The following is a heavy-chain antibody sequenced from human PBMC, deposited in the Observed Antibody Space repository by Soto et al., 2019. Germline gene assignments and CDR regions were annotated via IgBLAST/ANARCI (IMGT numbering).Heavy chain of an antibody. CDR2: LYYSGST. CDR3: ASNNYYDSSGYPPHYYYYGMDV. V-gene: IGHV4-39*01. D-gene: IGHD3-22*01. Sequence: QLQLQESGPGLVKPSETLSLTCTVSGGSISSSSYYWGWIRQPPGKGLEWIGSLYYSGSTYYNPSLKSRVTIAVDTTKTEFSLRLSSVTAADTAAYYFASNNYYDSSGYPPHYYYYGMDVWGQGTTVTVSS. CDR1: GGSISSSSYY. J-gene: IGHJ6*02.